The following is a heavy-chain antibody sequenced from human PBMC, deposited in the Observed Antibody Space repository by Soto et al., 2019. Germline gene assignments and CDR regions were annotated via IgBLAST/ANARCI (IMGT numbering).Heavy chain of an antibody. CDR1: GGSIASYY. V-gene: IGHV4-59*08. J-gene: IGHJ5*02. D-gene: IGHD3-22*01. CDR3: ARLGGYYQSLDT. Sequence: SETLSLTCTVSGGSIASYYWTWIRQPPGKGLEWIGYVYYTGTTTYSPSLKSRVTISVDTSMNQISLKLSSVTAADTAFYYCARLGGYYQSLDTWGQGTLVTVSS. CDR2: VYYTGTT.